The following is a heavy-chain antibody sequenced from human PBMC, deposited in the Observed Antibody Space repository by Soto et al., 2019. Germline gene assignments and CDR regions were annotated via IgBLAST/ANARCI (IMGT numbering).Heavy chain of an antibody. Sequence: ASVKVSCKASGYTFTGYYMHWVRQAPGQGLEWMGWINPNSGGTNYAQKFQGWVTMTRDTSISTAYMELSSLRSEDTAVYYCAREVSPYYGSGSPSYWGQGTLVTVSS. CDR3: AREVSPYYGSGSPSY. D-gene: IGHD3-10*01. J-gene: IGHJ4*02. CDR2: INPNSGGT. CDR1: GYTFTGYY. V-gene: IGHV1-2*04.